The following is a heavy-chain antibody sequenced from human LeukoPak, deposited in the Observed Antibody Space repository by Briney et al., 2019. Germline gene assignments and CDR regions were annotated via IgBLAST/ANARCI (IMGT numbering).Heavy chain of an antibody. J-gene: IGHJ4*02. CDR1: GFTFSSYW. V-gene: IGHV3-7*03. D-gene: IGHD3/OR15-3a*01. CDR3: AKDMIFAGSSSPERWGRFDY. CDR2: IKQDGSAK. Sequence: GGSLRLSCAASGFTFSSYWMSWVRQAPGKGLEWVVNIKQDGSAKYYVDSVKGRFTISRDNAKNSLYLQMNSLRAEDTALYYCAKDMIFAGSSSPERWGRFDYWGQGTLVTVSS.